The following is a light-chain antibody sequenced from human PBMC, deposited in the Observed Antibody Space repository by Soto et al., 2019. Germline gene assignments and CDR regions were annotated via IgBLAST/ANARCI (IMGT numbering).Light chain of an antibody. CDR3: QQYGSSIT. CDR1: QSINIY. V-gene: IGKV3-11*01. CDR2: DAS. Sequence: EIVLTQSPATLSLPPGERATLSCRAIQSINIYLAWYQQRPGQAPRLLIYDASNRATGVPVRFSGSGSGTDFTLTISSLEPEDFAVYYCQQYGSSITFGQGTRREIK. J-gene: IGKJ5*01.